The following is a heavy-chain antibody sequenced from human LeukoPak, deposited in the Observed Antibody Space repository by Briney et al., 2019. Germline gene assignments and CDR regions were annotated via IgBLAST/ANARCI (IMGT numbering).Heavy chain of an antibody. Sequence: SGPTLVNPTQSLTLTCSFSGFSITTSGVGVGWIRQPPGKALEWLALIYWDDDKRYSPSLRSRLTITKDTSRNQVVLTMTNMDPVDTATYYCAHRREYSSTWNWENFDYWGQGILVTVSA. D-gene: IGHD6-13*01. CDR1: GFSITTSGVG. J-gene: IGHJ4*02. CDR2: IYWDDDK. CDR3: AHRREYSSTWNWENFDY. V-gene: IGHV2-5*02.